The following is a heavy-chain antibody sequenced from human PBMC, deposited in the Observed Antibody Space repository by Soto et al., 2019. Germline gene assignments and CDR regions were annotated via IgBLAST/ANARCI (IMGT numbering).Heavy chain of an antibody. V-gene: IGHV1-18*01. CDR3: ARDSPPPRE. CDR1: GYTFTSYA. Sequence: QVQLVQSGAEVKKPGASVKVSCKASGYTFTSYAISWVRQAPGQGLEWMGWISAYNGNTNYALKLQGSVTMTTDTSPSTADMEVRSRRSDDTAVYYCARDSPPPREWGQGTLVTVSS. CDR2: ISAYNGNT. J-gene: IGHJ4*02.